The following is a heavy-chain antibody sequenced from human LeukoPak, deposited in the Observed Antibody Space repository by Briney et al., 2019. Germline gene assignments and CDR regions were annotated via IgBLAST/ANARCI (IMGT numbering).Heavy chain of an antibody. CDR1: GYSFTSYW. D-gene: IGHD3-10*01. Sequence: GESLKISFQGPGYSFTSYWIGWVRPMPGKGLEWMGIIYPGDSDTRYSPSFQGQVTISADKSISTAYLQWSSLKASDTAMYYCARTYYYGSGSYSGFDYWGQGTLVTVSS. CDR3: ARTYYYGSGSYSGFDY. CDR2: IYPGDSDT. V-gene: IGHV5-51*01. J-gene: IGHJ4*02.